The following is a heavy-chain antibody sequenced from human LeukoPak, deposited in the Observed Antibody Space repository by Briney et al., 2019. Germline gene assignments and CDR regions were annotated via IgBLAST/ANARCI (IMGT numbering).Heavy chain of an antibody. V-gene: IGHV3-11*06. Sequence: GGSLRLSCAASGFTFSDYYMSWIRQAPGKGLEWVSYISRNSYTNYADSVRGRFTISRDNAKNSLYLQMNSLRAEDTAVYYCARDYERRGSSSVDYWGQGTLVTVSS. CDR3: ARDYERRGSSSVDY. J-gene: IGHJ4*02. CDR2: ISRNSYT. CDR1: GFTFSDYY. D-gene: IGHD6-13*01.